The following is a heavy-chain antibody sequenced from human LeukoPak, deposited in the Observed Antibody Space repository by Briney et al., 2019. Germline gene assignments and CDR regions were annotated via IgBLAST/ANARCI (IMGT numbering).Heavy chain of an antibody. J-gene: IGHJ5*02. CDR3: ARDLGITIFGVVGWFDP. V-gene: IGHV1-46*01. Sequence: GASVKVSCKASGYTFTSYYMHWVRQAPGQGLEWMGIINPGGGSTSYAQKFQGGVTMTRDTSTNTVYMELSNLRSEDTAVYYCARDLGITIFGVVGWFDPWGQGTLVTVSS. CDR1: GYTFTSYY. D-gene: IGHD3-3*01. CDR2: INPGGGST.